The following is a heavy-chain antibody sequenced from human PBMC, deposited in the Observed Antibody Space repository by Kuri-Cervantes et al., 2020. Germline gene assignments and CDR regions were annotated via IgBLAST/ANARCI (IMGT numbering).Heavy chain of an antibody. CDR1: GYTFTGYY. Sequence: ASVKVSCKASGYTFTGYYMHWVRQAPGQGLEWMGWINPNSGGTNYAQKFQGRVTMTRDTSISTAYMELSRLRSDDTAVYYCARAEYQGYFDWLSGEGALTVFDYWGQGTLVTVSS. J-gene: IGHJ4*02. CDR2: INPNSGGT. V-gene: IGHV1-2*02. D-gene: IGHD3-9*01. CDR3: ARAEYQGYFDWLSGEGALTVFDY.